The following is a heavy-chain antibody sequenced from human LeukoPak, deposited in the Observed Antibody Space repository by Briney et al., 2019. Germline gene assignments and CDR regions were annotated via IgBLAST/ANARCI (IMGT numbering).Heavy chain of an antibody. CDR2: FDPEDGET. CDR1: GYTLTELS. Sequence: ASVKVSCKVSGYTLTELSMHWVRQAPGKGLEWMGGFDPEDGETIYAQKFQGRVTMTEDTSTDTAYMELSSLRSEDTAVYYCATVRGAYYYDSGGYYQRQAFDIWGQGTMVTVSS. V-gene: IGHV1-24*01. D-gene: IGHD3-22*01. CDR3: ATVRGAYYYDSGGYYQRQAFDI. J-gene: IGHJ3*02.